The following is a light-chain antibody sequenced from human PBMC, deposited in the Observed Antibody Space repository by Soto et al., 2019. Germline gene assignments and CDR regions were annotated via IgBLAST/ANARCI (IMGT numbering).Light chain of an antibody. Sequence: EIVLTQSPGTLSLSPGERATLSCRASHSVSRSYLAWYQQNPGQAPRLLIYRASSRATGIPDRFSGSGSGTDFTLTISRLEPEDFAVYYCQQYGSSPPYTFGQGTKLEIK. J-gene: IGKJ2*01. CDR1: HSVSRSY. CDR2: RAS. V-gene: IGKV3-20*01. CDR3: QQYGSSPPYT.